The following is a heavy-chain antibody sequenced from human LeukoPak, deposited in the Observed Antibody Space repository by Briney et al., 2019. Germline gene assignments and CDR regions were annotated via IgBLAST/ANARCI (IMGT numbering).Heavy chain of an antibody. CDR1: GGSISSSSYY. J-gene: IGHJ6*03. CDR3: ARVFDSGSQAYFYYMDV. D-gene: IGHD3-10*01. CDR2: IYYSGST. Sequence: SETLSLTCTVSGGSISSSSYYWGWIRQPPGKGLEWIGSIYYSGSTYYNPSLKSRVTISVDTSKNQFSLKVSSVTAADTAVYYCARVFDSGSQAYFYYMDVWGKGTTVTISS. V-gene: IGHV4-39*07.